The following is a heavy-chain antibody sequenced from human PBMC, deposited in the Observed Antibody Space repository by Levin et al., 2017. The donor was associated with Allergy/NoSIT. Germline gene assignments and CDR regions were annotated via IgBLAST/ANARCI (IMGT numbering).Heavy chain of an antibody. Sequence: SQTLSLTCAVYGGSFSGYYWSWIRQPPGKGLEWIGEINHSGSTNYNPSLKSRVTISVDTSKNQFSLKLSSVTAADTAVYYCARSGFGDLTGYYKHYDYYMDVWGKGTTVTVSS. J-gene: IGHJ6*03. CDR1: GGSFSGYY. V-gene: IGHV4-34*01. CDR3: ARSGFGDLTGYYKHYDYYMDV. CDR2: INHSGST. D-gene: IGHD3-9*01.